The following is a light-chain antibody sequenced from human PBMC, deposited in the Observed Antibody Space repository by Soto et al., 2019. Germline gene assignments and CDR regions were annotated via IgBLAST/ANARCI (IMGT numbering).Light chain of an antibody. CDR3: CSYSRSSPYV. V-gene: IGLV2-14*03. Sequence: QPGLTQPASLSGSPGQSITISCTGNSSDVGAYNYVSWYQHHPGKVPRLMIFDVSNRPSGVSNRFSRSKSGNTASLTISGLQAEDEADYYCCSYSRSSPYVFGAGTKVTVL. CDR2: DVS. CDR1: SSDVGAYNY. J-gene: IGLJ1*01.